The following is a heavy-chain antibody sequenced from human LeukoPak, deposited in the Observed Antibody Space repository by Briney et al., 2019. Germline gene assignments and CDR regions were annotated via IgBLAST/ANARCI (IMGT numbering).Heavy chain of an antibody. V-gene: IGHV4-38-2*01. Sequence: SETLSLTCAVSSYSISSGYYWGWIRQPPGKGLEWIGSVYHTGKSYYNPSLKSRVTISVDTSKNQFSLKLTSVTAADTAVYYCARQRYHYDTRGYWASRDFDYWGQGTLVSVSS. CDR2: VYHTGKS. CDR3: ARQRYHYDTRGYWASRDFDY. J-gene: IGHJ4*02. CDR1: SYSISSGYY. D-gene: IGHD3-22*01.